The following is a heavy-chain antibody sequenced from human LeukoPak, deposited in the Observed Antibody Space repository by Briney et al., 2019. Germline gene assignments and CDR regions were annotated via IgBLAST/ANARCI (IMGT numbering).Heavy chain of an antibody. D-gene: IGHD3-22*01. J-gene: IGHJ3*02. V-gene: IGHV4-59*08. Sequence: PSENLSLNCTVSGGSISSYYWSWIRQPPGKGLEWIGYIYYSGSTNYNPSLKSRVTISVDTSKNQFSLKLSSVTAADTAVYYCARHEPLDSSGYYYPDAFDIWGQGTMVTVSS. CDR1: GGSISSYY. CDR2: IYYSGST. CDR3: ARHEPLDSSGYYYPDAFDI.